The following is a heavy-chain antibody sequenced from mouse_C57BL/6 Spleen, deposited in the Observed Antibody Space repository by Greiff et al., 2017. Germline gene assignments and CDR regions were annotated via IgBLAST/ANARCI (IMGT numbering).Heavy chain of an antibody. CDR3: ARKTQWGYAMDY. CDR1: GYTFTGYW. CDR2: ILPGSGST. J-gene: IGHJ4*01. V-gene: IGHV1-9*01. Sequence: VQLQQSGAELMKPGASVKLSCKASGYTFTGYWIEWVKQRPGHGLEWIGEILPGSGSTNYNEKFKGKATFTADTSSNTAYMQLSSLTTEDSAIYYCARKTQWGYAMDYWGQGTSVTVSS.